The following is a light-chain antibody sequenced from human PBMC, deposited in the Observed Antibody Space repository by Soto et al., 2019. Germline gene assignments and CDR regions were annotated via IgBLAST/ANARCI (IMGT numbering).Light chain of an antibody. V-gene: IGKV1-5*03. CDR2: QAS. CDR1: QSVGDW. CDR3: QHYDVYPYS. J-gene: IGKJ2*01. Sequence: DIQMTQSPSTLSASVGARVTITCRASQSVGDWLAWYQQKPGKVPKLLIFQASTLEPGVPSRFSGSGSGTEFTLSISSLQPDDFATYYCQHYDVYPYSFGQGTKLEIK.